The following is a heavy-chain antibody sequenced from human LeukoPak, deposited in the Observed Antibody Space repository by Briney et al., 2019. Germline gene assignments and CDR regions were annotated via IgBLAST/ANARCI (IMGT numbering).Heavy chain of an antibody. V-gene: IGHV3-48*02. CDR3: ARDDYDSSGYYYAGYFDY. J-gene: IGHJ4*02. CDR2: LSSSGDTI. D-gene: IGHD3-22*01. Sequence: GGSLRLSCAASEFTFSSYSLSWVRQAPGKGLEWVSYLSSSGDTIYYADSVEGRFTISRDNAKNSLYLQMNSLRDEDTAVYYCARDDYDSSGYYYAGYFDYWGQGTLVTVSS. CDR1: EFTFSSYS.